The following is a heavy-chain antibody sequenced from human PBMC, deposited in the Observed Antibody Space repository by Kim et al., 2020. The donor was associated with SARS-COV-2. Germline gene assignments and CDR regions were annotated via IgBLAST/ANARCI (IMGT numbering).Heavy chain of an antibody. Sequence: GGSLRLSCAASGFTFSDFNMHWVRQAPGKGLIWVSRINDDGSDTRYADFAKGRFTISRDNSKNTLNLQMHSLRAEDTAVYYCARDLDYILFDSWGQGALVTVSS. CDR2: INDDGSDT. CDR3: ARDLDYILFDS. V-gene: IGHV3-74*01. J-gene: IGHJ4*02. CDR1: GFTFSDFN. D-gene: IGHD4-4*01.